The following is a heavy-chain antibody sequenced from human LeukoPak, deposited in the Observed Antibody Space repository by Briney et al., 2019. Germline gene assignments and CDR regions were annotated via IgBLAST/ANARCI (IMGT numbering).Heavy chain of an antibody. J-gene: IGHJ4*02. CDR1: GYTLTELS. Sequence: VSVKVSCKVSGYTLTELSMHWVRQAPGKGLEWMGGFDPEDGETIYAQKFQGRVTMTEDTSTDTAYMELSSLRSEDTAVYYCATGPFYYDSSGWIIAYWGQGTLVTVSS. D-gene: IGHD3-22*01. V-gene: IGHV1-24*01. CDR2: FDPEDGET. CDR3: ATGPFYYDSSGWIIAY.